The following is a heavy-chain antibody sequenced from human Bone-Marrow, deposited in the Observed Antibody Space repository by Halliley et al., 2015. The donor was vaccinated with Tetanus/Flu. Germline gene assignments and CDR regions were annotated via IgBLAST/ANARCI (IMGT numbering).Heavy chain of an antibody. CDR2: IYSGGTT. Sequence: QLVQSGGGLIQPGGSLRLSCAASGFTVSNNYMNWVRQAPGKGLEWVSLIYSGGTTHYADSVKGRFTISRDNSRNTLYLQMNSLGGEDTAVYYCARDRHCNGNRCWGFWGQGATVSVSS. D-gene: IGHD2-15*01. V-gene: IGHV3-53*01. CDR3: ARDRHCNGNRCWGF. J-gene: IGHJ6*02. CDR1: GFTVSNNY.